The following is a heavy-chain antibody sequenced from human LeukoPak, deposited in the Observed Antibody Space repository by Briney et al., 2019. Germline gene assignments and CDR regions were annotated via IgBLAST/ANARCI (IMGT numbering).Heavy chain of an antibody. CDR2: IKSKTDGGTT. D-gene: IGHD2-2*01. V-gene: IGHV3-15*01. CDR1: GLTFTNAW. J-gene: IGHJ5*02. CDR3: ARGYCSSTSCPLTDDP. Sequence: GGSLRLSCAASGLTFTNAWMSWVRQAPGKGLEWVGRIKSKTDGGTTDYAAPVKGRFTISRDNSKNTLYLQMNSLRAEDTAVYHCARGYCSSTSCPLTDDPWGQGTLVTVSS.